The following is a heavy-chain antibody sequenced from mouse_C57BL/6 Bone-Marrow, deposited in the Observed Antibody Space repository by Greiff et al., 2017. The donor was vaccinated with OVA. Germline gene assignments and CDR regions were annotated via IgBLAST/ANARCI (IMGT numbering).Heavy chain of an antibody. V-gene: IGHV5-6*01. Sequence: EVKLVESGGDLVKPGGSLKLSCAASGFTFSSYGMSWVRQTPDKRLEWVATISSGGSYTYYPDSVKGRFTISRDNSNTTLYLQMSSLKSEDTAMSYCASPYYGYYSHWGQGTLVTVSA. CDR1: GFTFSSYG. CDR3: ASPYYGYYSH. CDR2: ISSGGSYT. J-gene: IGHJ3*01. D-gene: IGHD2-3*01.